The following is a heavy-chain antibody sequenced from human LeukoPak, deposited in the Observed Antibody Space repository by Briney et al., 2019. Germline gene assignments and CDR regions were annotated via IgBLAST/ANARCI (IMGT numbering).Heavy chain of an antibody. CDR1: GFTFSSYS. J-gene: IGHJ6*02. Sequence: GGSLRLSCAASGFTFSSYSMNWVRQAPGKGLEWVSSISSSSSYIYYADSVKGRFTISRDNAKNSLYLQMNSLRDEDTAVYYCARDLRNYYGMDVWGQGTTVTVS. V-gene: IGHV3-21*01. D-gene: IGHD1-14*01. CDR2: ISSSSSYI. CDR3: ARDLRNYYGMDV.